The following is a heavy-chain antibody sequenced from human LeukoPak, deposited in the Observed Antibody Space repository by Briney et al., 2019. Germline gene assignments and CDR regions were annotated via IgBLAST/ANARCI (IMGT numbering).Heavy chain of an antibody. CDR2: INPSGGST. V-gene: IGHV1-46*01. Sequence: VASVKVSCKASGYTFTSYYMHWVRQAPGQGLEWMGIINPSGGSTSYAQKFQGRVTMTRDMSTSTVYMGLSSLRSEDTAVYYCARDGMGIAVAGNGPGDYWGQGTLVTVSS. D-gene: IGHD6-19*01. CDR3: ARDGMGIAVAGNGPGDY. CDR1: GYTFTSYY. J-gene: IGHJ4*02.